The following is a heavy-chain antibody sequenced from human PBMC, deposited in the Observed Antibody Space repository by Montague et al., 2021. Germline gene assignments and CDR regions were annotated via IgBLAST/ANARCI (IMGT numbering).Heavy chain of an antibody. CDR1: GGPISSSSYY. V-gene: IGHV4-39*01. D-gene: IGHD5-12*01. CDR2: IYYSGNT. J-gene: IGHJ2*01. CDR3: ARPNIVTIHWYFDL. Sequence: SETLSLTCTVSGGPISSSSYYWGWIRQPPGKGLEWIGSIYYSGNTYYNPSLKSRVTISVDPSKNQFSLRLSSVTAADTAVYYCARPNIVTIHWYFDLWGRGTLV.